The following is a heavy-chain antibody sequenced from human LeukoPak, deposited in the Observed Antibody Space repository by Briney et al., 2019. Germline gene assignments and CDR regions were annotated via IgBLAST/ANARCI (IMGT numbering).Heavy chain of an antibody. Sequence: PGGSLRLSCAASGLTFSSFGMHWVRQAPGKGLEWVAVISYDGSNKYYADSVKGRFTISRDNSKNTPYLQMNSLRAEDTAVYYCASPTPNIAAAVSAYWGQGTLVTVSS. CDR1: GLTFSSFG. D-gene: IGHD6-13*01. J-gene: IGHJ4*02. CDR3: ASPTPNIAAAVSAY. V-gene: IGHV3-30*03. CDR2: ISYDGSNK.